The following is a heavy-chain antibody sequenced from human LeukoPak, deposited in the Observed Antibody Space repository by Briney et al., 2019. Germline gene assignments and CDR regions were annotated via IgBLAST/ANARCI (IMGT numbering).Heavy chain of an antibody. V-gene: IGHV1-2*02. D-gene: IGHD3-3*01. Sequence: ASVKVSCKASGYAFTDYFLHWVRQAPGQGLEWMGWINPNSGGTNYAQKFQGRVTMTRDTSISTAYMELSRLRSDDTAVYYCARRYLDFWSGYPFDYWGQGTLVTVSS. CDR2: INPNSGGT. CDR3: ARRYLDFWSGYPFDY. J-gene: IGHJ4*02. CDR1: GYAFTDYF.